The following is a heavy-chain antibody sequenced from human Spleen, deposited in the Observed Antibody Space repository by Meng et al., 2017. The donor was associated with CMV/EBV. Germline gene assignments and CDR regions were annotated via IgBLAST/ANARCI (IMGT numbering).Heavy chain of an antibody. Sequence: SETLSLTCAVYGGSFSGYYWGWIRQRPGKGLEWIASIYSSGTMYFNPSLKSRVTISVDTSKNQFSLKLGSVTAADTAVYYCATLPGYSSGWYPRWFDPWGQGTLVTVSS. CDR3: ATLPGYSSGWYPRWFDP. D-gene: IGHD6-19*01. V-gene: IGHV4-34*01. CDR1: GGSFSGYY. CDR2: IYSSGTM. J-gene: IGHJ5*02.